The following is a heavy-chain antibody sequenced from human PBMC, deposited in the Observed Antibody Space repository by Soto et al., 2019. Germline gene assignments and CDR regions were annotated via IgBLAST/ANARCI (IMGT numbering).Heavy chain of an antibody. Sequence: QVQLVQSGAEVKKPGASVKVSCKASGYTFTRYYMHWVRQAPGPGLEWMGLINPSGGSTSYAQKFQGRVTMTRDTSTSTVYMELSSLRSEDTAVDYGARLGIRTRIFDYWGQGTLVTVSS. CDR2: INPSGGST. J-gene: IGHJ4*02. CDR3: ARLGIRTRIFDY. D-gene: IGHD5-18*01. CDR1: GYTFTRYY. V-gene: IGHV1-46*01.